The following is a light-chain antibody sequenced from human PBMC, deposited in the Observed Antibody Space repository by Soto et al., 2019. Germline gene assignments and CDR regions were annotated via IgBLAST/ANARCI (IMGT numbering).Light chain of an antibody. CDR3: QQYKNWPAIT. CDR1: RSVSSN. V-gene: IGKV3D-15*01. Sequence: EIVMTQSPATLSVPPGERATLSCRASRSVSSNLAWYQQKPGQAPRLLIYGPSTRATGIPARFSGSGSGTEFTLTISSLQSEDFAIYYCQQYKNWPAITFGQGTRLEIK. J-gene: IGKJ5*01. CDR2: GPS.